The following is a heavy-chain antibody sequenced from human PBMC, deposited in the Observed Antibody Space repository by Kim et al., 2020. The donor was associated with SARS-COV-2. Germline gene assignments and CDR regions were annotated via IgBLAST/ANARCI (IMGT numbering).Heavy chain of an antibody. CDR1: GFTVSNNY. CDR3: ARVPGFS. CDR2: IYSGGST. Sequence: GGSLRLSCAASGFTVSNNYMTWVRQAPGKGLEWVSFIYSGGSTYYTDSVKGRFTISRDSSKNTLYLQMNSLRAEDTAVYYCARVPGFSWGQGTMVTVSS. V-gene: IGHV3-53*01. D-gene: IGHD3-10*01. J-gene: IGHJ3*01.